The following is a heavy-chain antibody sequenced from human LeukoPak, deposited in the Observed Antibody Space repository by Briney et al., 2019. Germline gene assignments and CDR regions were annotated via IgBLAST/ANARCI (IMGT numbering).Heavy chain of an antibody. Sequence: ASVKVSCKASGYTFTSYYMHWVRQAPGQGLEWMGIINPNGGSTSYAQKFQGRVTMTRDTSTSTVYMELSSLRAEDTALYYCAKDLSSGTGRGFDYWGQGTLVSVSS. D-gene: IGHD3/OR15-3a*01. CDR2: INPNGGST. J-gene: IGHJ4*02. V-gene: IGHV1-46*01. CDR3: AKDLSSGTGRGFDY. CDR1: GYTFTSYY.